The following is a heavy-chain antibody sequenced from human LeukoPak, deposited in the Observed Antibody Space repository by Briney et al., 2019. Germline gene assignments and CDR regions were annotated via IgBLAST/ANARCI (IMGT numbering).Heavy chain of an antibody. Sequence: PSETLSLTCTVSGGSISSYYWSWIRQPPGKGLEWIGYVSYSGSTNYNPSLKSRVTISVDTSKNQFSLKLSSVTAADTAVYYCARHVDTAMVLGYWGQGTLVTVSS. D-gene: IGHD5-18*01. CDR1: GGSISSYY. CDR2: VSYSGST. V-gene: IGHV4-59*08. CDR3: ARHVDTAMVLGY. J-gene: IGHJ4*02.